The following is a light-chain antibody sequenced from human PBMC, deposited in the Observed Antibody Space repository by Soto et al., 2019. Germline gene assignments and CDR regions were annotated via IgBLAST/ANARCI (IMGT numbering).Light chain of an antibody. CDR1: SSDFGDYNY. Sequence: QAVVTQPRSVSGSPGQSVTISCTGTSSDFGDYNYVSWYQQHPGKAPKLMIYDVSKRSSGVPDRFSGSKSGSTASLTISGLQAEDEADYYCCSYAGSSTVVFGGGTKVTVL. CDR2: DVS. J-gene: IGLJ2*01. CDR3: CSYAGSSTVV. V-gene: IGLV2-11*01.